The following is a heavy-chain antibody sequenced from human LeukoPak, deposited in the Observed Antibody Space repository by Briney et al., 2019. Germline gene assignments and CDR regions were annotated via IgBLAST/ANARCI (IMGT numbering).Heavy chain of an antibody. CDR1: GGSFTDCF. CDR2: INHVGST. D-gene: IGHD3-10*01. J-gene: IGHJ4*02. Sequence: SETVSLTCGVYGGSFTDCFWSWVRQPPGKRLEWVGEINHVGSTNYNPSLKSRVTLSVDKSTNQVSLNLTSVTVADTAVYYCARRLIIRGRFNDWGQGTLVTVSA. CDR3: ARRLIIRGRFND. V-gene: IGHV4-34*01.